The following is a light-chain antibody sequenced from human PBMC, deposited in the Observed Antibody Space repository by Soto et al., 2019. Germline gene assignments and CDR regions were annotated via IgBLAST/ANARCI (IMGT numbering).Light chain of an antibody. V-gene: IGKV3-20*01. Sequence: EIVLTQSPGTLSLSPGERATLSCRAXXSXXXXXXXXXXAWYQQNPGQTPRLLIYGTSSRATGIPDRFSGXXXXTXFXXXXXXXXXXXXAVYYCQXXGSSHPITFGQGTRLEIK. J-gene: IGKJ5*01. CDR1: XSXXXXX. CDR3: QXXGSSHPIT. CDR2: GTS.